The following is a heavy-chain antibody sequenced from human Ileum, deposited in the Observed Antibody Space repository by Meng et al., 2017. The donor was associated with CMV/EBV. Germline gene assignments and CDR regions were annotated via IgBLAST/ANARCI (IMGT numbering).Heavy chain of an antibody. V-gene: IGHV5-51*01. CDR3: ARQGGVVGWFDP. J-gene: IGHJ5*02. CDR1: GYSFTSFW. Sequence: KVSCKGSGYSFTSFWIGWVRQMPGKGLEWMGIIFPDDSHTRYSPSFQGQVTISADKSISTAYLQWSSLKASDTAMYYCARQGGVVGWFDPWGQGTLVTVSS. D-gene: IGHD3-16*01. CDR2: IFPDDSHT.